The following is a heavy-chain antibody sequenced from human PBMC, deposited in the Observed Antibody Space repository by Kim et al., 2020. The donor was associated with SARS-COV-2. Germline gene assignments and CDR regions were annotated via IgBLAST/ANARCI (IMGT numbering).Heavy chain of an antibody. CDR3: ASRLWSGYLCYFDY. V-gene: IGHV4-39*02. D-gene: IGHD3-3*01. J-gene: IGHJ4*02. Sequence: NPSLKSRVTIAIDTSKNHFSLKLSSVTAADTAVYYCASRLWSGYLCYFDYWGQGTLVTVSS.